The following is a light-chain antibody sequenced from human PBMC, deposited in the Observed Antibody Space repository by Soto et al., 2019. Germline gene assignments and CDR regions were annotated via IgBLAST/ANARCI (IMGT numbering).Light chain of an antibody. CDR3: QQYNNWPPRT. CDR2: DTS. Sequence: EIVMTQSPSTLSVSPGERATLSCRASQSVSSNLAWYQQKPGQAPRLLIYDTSNRATGIPARFSGSGSGTEFTLTISSLQSEDFAVYYCQQYNNWPPRTFGQGAKVDI. J-gene: IGKJ1*01. V-gene: IGKV3D-15*01. CDR1: QSVSSN.